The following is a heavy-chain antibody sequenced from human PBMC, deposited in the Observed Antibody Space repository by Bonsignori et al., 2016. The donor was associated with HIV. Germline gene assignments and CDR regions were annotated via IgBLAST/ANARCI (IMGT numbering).Heavy chain of an antibody. D-gene: IGHD6-19*01. Sequence: WVRQAPGQGLEWMGWINPNSGGTNYAQKFQGRVTMTRDTSISTAYMELSRLRSDDTAVYYCARDAPAVAGTRRHLFDYWGQGTLVTVSS. CDR2: INPNSGGT. CDR3: ARDAPAVAGTRRHLFDY. J-gene: IGHJ4*02. V-gene: IGHV1-2*02.